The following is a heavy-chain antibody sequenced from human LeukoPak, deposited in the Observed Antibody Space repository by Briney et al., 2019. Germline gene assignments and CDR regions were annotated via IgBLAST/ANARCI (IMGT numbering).Heavy chain of an antibody. CDR1: GFTVSSNY. D-gene: IGHD3-22*01. CDR3: ARYTYYYDSSGYYYY. Sequence: PGGSLRLSCAASGFTVSSNYMSWVRQAPGKGLEWVSVIYSGGSTYYADSVKGRFTISRDNSKNTLYLQMNSLRAEDTAVYYCARYTYYYDSSGYYYYWGQGTLVTVSS. CDR2: IYSGGST. J-gene: IGHJ4*02. V-gene: IGHV3-53*01.